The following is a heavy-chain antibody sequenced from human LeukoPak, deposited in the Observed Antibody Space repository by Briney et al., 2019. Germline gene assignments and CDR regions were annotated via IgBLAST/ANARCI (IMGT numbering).Heavy chain of an antibody. V-gene: IGHV1-69*01. CDR3: ARDLLHYDILTGPPKSYYYMDV. Sequence: SVKVSCKASGGTCSSYAISWVRQAPGQGLEWMGGVIPIFGTANYAQKFQGRVTITADESTSTAYMELSSLRSEDTAVYYCARDLLHYDILTGPPKSYYYMDVWGKGTTVTVSS. J-gene: IGHJ6*03. D-gene: IGHD3-9*01. CDR2: VIPIFGTA. CDR1: GGTCSSYA.